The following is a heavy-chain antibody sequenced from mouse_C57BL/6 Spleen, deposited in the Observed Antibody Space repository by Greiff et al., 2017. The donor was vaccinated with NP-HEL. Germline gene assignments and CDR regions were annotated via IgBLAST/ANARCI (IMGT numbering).Heavy chain of an antibody. J-gene: IGHJ2*01. CDR3: ARSAVASEYFDY. D-gene: IGHD1-1*01. CDR2: IHPNSGST. V-gene: IGHV1-64*01. CDR1: GYTFTSYW. Sequence: QVQLQQPGAELVKPGASVKLSCKASGYTFTSYWMHWVKQRPGQGLEWIGMIHPNSGSTNYNEKFKSKATLTVDKSSSTAYMQLSSLTSEDSAVYYCARSAVASEYFDYWGQGTTLTVSS.